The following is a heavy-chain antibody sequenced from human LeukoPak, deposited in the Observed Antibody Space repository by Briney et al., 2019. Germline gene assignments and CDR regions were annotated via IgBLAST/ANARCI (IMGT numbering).Heavy chain of an antibody. V-gene: IGHV3-30*18. CDR1: GFTFNRYG. CDR2: ISFDGKVS. J-gene: IGHJ3*01. D-gene: IGHD7-27*01. Sequence: GGSLRLSCAASGFTFNRYGMHWVRQAPGKGLEWVAVISFDGKVSYYADSVKGRFTISRDNSKNTLDLQMNSLRPEDTAVYYCAKEFSATTRAAAQTGDAFDVWGQGTMVTVSS. CDR3: AKEFSATTRAAAQTGDAFDV.